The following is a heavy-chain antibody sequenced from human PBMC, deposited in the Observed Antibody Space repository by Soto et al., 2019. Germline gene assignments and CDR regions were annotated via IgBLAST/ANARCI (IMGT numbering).Heavy chain of an antibody. CDR3: ARDPSIAVAGSVDY. CDR2: ISAYNGNT. J-gene: IGHJ4*02. CDR1: GYTFNSYG. Sequence: VSVKVSCKAPGYTFNSYGISWVRQAPGQGLEWMGWISAYNGNTNYAQKLQGRVTMTTDTSTSTAYMELRSLRSDDTAVYYCARDPSIAVAGSVDYWGQGTLVTVSS. V-gene: IGHV1-18*01. D-gene: IGHD6-19*01.